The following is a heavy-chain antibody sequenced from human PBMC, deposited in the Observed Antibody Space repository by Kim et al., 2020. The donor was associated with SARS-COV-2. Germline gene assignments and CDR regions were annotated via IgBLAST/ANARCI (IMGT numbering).Heavy chain of an antibody. Sequence: GGSLRLSCAASGFSFSDYYMSWIRQAPGKGLEWVSYISSIGTTIYYADSVKGRFTISRDNAKNSLYLQMNSLRAEDTAVYYCARASSWYGNWFDPWGQGTLVTVSS. CDR2: ISSIGTTI. D-gene: IGHD6-13*01. CDR3: ARASSWYGNWFDP. V-gene: IGHV3-11*01. CDR1: GFSFSDYY. J-gene: IGHJ5*02.